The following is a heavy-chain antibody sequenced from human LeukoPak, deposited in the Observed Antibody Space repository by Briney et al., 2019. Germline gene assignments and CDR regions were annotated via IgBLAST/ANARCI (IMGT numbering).Heavy chain of an antibody. V-gene: IGHV5-51*01. CDR3: ARRGTTIFGVYYFDY. J-gene: IGHJ4*02. CDR2: IYPGDSDT. Sequence: GESLKISCKGSGYSFTSYWIGWVRQMPGKGLEWMGIIYPGDSDTRYSPSFQGQVTTSADKSISTAYLQWSSLKASDTAMYYCARRGTTIFGVYYFDYWGQGTLVTVSS. D-gene: IGHD3-3*01. CDR1: GYSFTSYW.